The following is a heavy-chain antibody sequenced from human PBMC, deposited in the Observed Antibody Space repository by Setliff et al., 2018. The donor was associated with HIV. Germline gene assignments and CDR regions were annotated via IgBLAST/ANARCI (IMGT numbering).Heavy chain of an antibody. V-gene: IGHV4-38-2*01. CDR2: IYYSGST. Sequence: SETLSLTCAVFGYSISSGNYWGWIRQPPGKGLEWIGSIYYSGSTYYDPSLKSRVTISVDTSKNQFSLKLSSVTPADTAVYYCASHAPYTSSWNAAAFDIWGQGTMVTVSS. J-gene: IGHJ3*02. D-gene: IGHD6-13*01. CDR3: ASHAPYTSSWNAAAFDI. CDR1: GYSISSGNY.